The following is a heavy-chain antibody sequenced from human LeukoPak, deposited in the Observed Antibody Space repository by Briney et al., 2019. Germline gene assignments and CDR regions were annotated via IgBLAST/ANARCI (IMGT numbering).Heavy chain of an antibody. J-gene: IGHJ4*02. V-gene: IGHV3-7*01. Sequence: GGSLRLSCAASGFTFSSYWMSWVRQAPGKGLEWVANIKQDGSEKYYVDSVKGRFTISRDNAKNSLYLQMNSLRAEDTAVYYCAREPPRKVGATTDFDYWGQGTLVTVSS. CDR1: GFTFSSYW. CDR3: AREPPRKVGATTDFDY. CDR2: IKQDGSEK. D-gene: IGHD1-26*01.